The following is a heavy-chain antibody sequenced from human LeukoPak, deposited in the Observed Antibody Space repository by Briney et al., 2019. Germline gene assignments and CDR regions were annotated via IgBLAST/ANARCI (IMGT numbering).Heavy chain of an antibody. CDR1: GFAFSSYG. CDR3: ARGEQQLVLPFDY. J-gene: IGHJ4*02. Sequence: GGSLRLSCAASGFAFSSYGMHWVRQAPGKGLEWVAVIWYDGSNKYYADSVKGRFTISRDNSKNTLYLQMNSLGAEDTAVYYCARGEQQLVLPFDYWGQGTLVTVSS. V-gene: IGHV3-33*01. D-gene: IGHD6-13*01. CDR2: IWYDGSNK.